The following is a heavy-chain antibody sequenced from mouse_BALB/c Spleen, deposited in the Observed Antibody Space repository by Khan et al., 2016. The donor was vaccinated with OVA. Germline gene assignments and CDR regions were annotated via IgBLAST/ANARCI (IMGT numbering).Heavy chain of an antibody. V-gene: IGHV2-6-1*01. J-gene: IGHJ4*01. CDR2: MWSDGST. D-gene: IGHD2-10*01. CDR1: GFSLTNYG. Sequence: VELVESGPGLVAPSQSLSITCTISGFSLTNYGVHWVRQPPGKGLEWLVLMWSDGSTTYNSALKSRLTISKDNSKSQVFLKMNSLQTDDTAMYFGARQPYYHYNVMDYWGQGTSVTGSS. CDR3: ARQPYYHYNVMDY.